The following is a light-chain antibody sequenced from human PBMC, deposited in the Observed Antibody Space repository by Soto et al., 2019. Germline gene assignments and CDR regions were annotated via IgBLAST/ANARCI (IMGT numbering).Light chain of an antibody. J-gene: IGKJ1*01. V-gene: IGKV3-15*01. CDR1: QSVTSY. Sequence: EIVLTQSPATLSLSPGERATLSCRASQSVTSYLAWYQQKPGQAPRLLIYGASTRATGIPARFSGSGSGTEFTLTISSLQSEDFAVYYCQQYNNWPETVGQGTKVDSK. CDR2: GAS. CDR3: QQYNNWPET.